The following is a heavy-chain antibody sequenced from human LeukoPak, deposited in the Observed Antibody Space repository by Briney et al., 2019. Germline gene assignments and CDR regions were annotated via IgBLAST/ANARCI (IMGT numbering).Heavy chain of an antibody. Sequence: GSLSLSCAAWGFPFRDYYMSWTRQAPGTALEWVSYTSRSGSIIYYAASVKGRFTFSRVNAKNLLDLQMNGLRAEATAVYYCVIDGPLSGADFDYWGQGTLVTVSS. CDR3: VIDGPLSGADFDY. CDR2: TSRSGSII. V-gene: IGHV3-11*04. J-gene: IGHJ4*02. D-gene: IGHD4/OR15-4a*01. CDR1: GFPFRDYY.